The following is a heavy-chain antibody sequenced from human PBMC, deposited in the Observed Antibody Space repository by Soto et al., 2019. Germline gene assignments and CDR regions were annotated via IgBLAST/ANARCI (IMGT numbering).Heavy chain of an antibody. Sequence: PGESLKISCKGSGYSFTIYWISWVRQMPGKGLEWMGRIDPSDSYTNYSPSFQGHVTISADKSISTAYLQWSSLKASDTAMYYCXRLEVGRSSRSWYEIDYWGQGTLVTVSS. D-gene: IGHD6-13*01. V-gene: IGHV5-10-1*01. CDR2: IDPSDSYT. CDR1: GYSFTIYW. CDR3: XRLEVGRSSRSWYEIDY. J-gene: IGHJ4*02.